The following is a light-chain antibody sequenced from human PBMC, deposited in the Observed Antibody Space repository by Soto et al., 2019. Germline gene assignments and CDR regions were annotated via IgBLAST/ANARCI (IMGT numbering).Light chain of an antibody. J-gene: IGKJ1*01. Sequence: EIVLTQSPGTLSLSPGVRATLSCRASQSVSSRDLAWYQQKPGQAPRLLIYGASSRATGIPDRFSGSGSGTDFTLTISRLEPEDFAVYYCQQYGSSPETFGQGTKWIS. CDR1: QSVSSRD. CDR2: GAS. V-gene: IGKV3-20*01. CDR3: QQYGSSPET.